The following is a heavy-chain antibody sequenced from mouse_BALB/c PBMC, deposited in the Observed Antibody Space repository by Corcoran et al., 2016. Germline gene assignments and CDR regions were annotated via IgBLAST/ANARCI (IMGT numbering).Heavy chain of an antibody. D-gene: IGHD3-1*01. CDR3: ARRAARARYYAMDY. CDR2: IDPANGNT. V-gene: IGHV14-3*02. CDR1: GFNIKDTY. Sequence: EIQLKQSGAELVKPGATVKMSCTATGFNIKDTYMHWVKQRPEQGLEWIGRIDPANGNTKYDPKFQGKATITADTSSNPAYRQLSSLTSEDTAVYYCARRAARARYYAMDYWGQGTSVTVS. J-gene: IGHJ4*01.